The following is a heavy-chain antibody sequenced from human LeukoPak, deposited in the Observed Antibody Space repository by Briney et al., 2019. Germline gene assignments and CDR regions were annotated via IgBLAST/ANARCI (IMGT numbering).Heavy chain of an antibody. CDR2: IYYSGTT. J-gene: IGHJ4*02. V-gene: IGHV4-39*07. CDR3: ARVGSSWLHYYFDS. CDR1: GGSISSSSYY. D-gene: IGHD6-13*01. Sequence: SETLSLTCTVSGGSISSSSYYWSWIRQPPGKALEWIGNIYYSGTTYYNPSLQSRVTMSVDTSNNQFSLKLTSVTAADTAVYYCARVGSSWLHYYFDSWGRGTLVTVSS.